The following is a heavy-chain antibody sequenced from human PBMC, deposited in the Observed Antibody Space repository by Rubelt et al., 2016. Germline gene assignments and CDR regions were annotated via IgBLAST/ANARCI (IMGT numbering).Heavy chain of an antibody. Sequence: QVQLVQSGAEVKKPGSSVKVSCKASGGTFSSYAISWVRQAPGQGLEWMGGIIPLFGTANYAQKFQGRVTITADESTSTAYMELSSLRSEDTAVYYCARDRVYGDYDGYFDYWGQGTLVTVSS. CDR2: IIPLFGTA. CDR1: GGTFSSYA. J-gene: IGHJ4*02. D-gene: IGHD4-17*01. CDR3: ARDRVYGDYDGYFDY. V-gene: IGHV1-69*01.